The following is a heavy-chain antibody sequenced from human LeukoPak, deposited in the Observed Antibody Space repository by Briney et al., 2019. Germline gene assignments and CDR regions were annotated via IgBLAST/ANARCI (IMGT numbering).Heavy chain of an antibody. Sequence: GESLKISCKGSGYSFTSHWIGWVRQMPGKGLEWMGIIYPSDSDTRYSPSFQGQVTISADKSINTAYLQWSSLKASDTAMYYCARHLDPYYYGSGGGYYYYNYMDVWGKGTTVTVSS. CDR2: IYPSDSDT. V-gene: IGHV5-51*01. CDR3: ARHLDPYYYGSGGGYYYYNYMDV. J-gene: IGHJ6*03. CDR1: GYSFTSHW. D-gene: IGHD3-10*01.